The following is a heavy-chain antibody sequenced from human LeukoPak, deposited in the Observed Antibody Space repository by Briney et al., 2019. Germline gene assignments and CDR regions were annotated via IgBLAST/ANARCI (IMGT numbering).Heavy chain of an antibody. CDR2: IYYSGST. D-gene: IGHD3-10*01. V-gene: IGHV4-30-4*08. Sequence: PSQTLSLTCTVSGGSISSGDYYWSWIRQPPGRGLEWIGYIYYSGSTYYNPSLKSRVTISVDTSKNQFSLKLSSVTAADTAVYYCAREAVTPGGNWFDPWGQGTLVIVSS. J-gene: IGHJ5*02. CDR3: AREAVTPGGNWFDP. CDR1: GGSISSGDYY.